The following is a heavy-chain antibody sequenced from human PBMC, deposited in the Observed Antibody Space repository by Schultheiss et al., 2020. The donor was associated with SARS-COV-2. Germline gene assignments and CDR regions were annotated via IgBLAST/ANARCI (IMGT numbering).Heavy chain of an antibody. J-gene: IGHJ6*02. CDR1: GGSISSYY. V-gene: IGHV4-30-4*08. CDR3: AREGSSPSWYYGMDV. Sequence: SETLSLTCTVSGGSISSYYWSWIRQHPGKGLEWIGYIYYSGSTYYNPSLKSRVTISVDTSKNQFSLKLSSVTAADTAVYYCAREGSSPSWYYGMDVWGQGTTVTVSS. D-gene: IGHD6-13*01. CDR2: IYYSGST.